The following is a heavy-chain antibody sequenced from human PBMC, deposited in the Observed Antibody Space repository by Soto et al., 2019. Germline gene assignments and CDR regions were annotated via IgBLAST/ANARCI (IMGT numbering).Heavy chain of an antibody. V-gene: IGHV4-30-2*02. J-gene: IGHJ3*02. CDR2: IYHSGST. Sequence: PSETLSLTCAVSGGSISSGGYSWSWIRQPPGKGLEWIGYIYHSGSTYYNPSLKSRVTISVDRSKNQFSLKLSSVTAADTAVYYCASTDYDILTGYYGPFDIWGQGTMVTVSS. D-gene: IGHD3-9*01. CDR1: GGSISSGGYS. CDR3: ASTDYDILTGYYGPFDI.